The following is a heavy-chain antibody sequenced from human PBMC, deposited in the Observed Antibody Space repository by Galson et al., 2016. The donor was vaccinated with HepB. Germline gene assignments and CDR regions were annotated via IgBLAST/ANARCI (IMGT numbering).Heavy chain of an antibody. D-gene: IGHD6-13*01. CDR3: ARLLGIAAGGAPIDY. V-gene: IGHV4-39*01. CDR2: IHYTGST. J-gene: IGHJ4*02. Sequence: QVQLQESGPGLVKPSETLSLTCTVSGGSISSNSYYWGWIRQPPGKGLAWIGRIHYTGSTYYTPSLKRRVTISVDTSKKQFSLRLRSVTVADTAVYYCARLLGIAAGGAPIDYWGQGTLVTVSS. CDR1: GGSISSNSYY.